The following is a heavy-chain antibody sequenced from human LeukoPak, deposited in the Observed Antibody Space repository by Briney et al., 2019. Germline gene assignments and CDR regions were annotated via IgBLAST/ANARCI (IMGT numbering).Heavy chain of an antibody. CDR1: GGSISSGSYY. V-gene: IGHV4-39*07. D-gene: IGHD3-10*01. CDR3: ARARPPPYYYGSGYNWFDP. Sequence: PSETLSLTCTVSGGSISSGSYYWGWIRQPPGKGLEWIGTIYYSGRTNYSGRTNYNPSLKSRVTMSVDTSKNQFSLKLSSVTAADTAVYYCARARPPPYYYGSGYNWFDPWGQGTLVTVSS. CDR2: IYYSGRTNYSGRT. J-gene: IGHJ5*02.